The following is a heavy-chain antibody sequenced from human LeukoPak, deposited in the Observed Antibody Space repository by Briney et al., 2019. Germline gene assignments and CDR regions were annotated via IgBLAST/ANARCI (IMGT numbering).Heavy chain of an antibody. J-gene: IGHJ4*02. CDR1: GFTFSSYA. D-gene: IGHD3-22*01. V-gene: IGHV3-30-3*01. CDR2: ISYDGSNK. Sequence: GRSLRLSCAASGFTFSSYAMHWVRQAPGKGLEWMAVISYDGSNKYYADSVKGRFTISRDNSKNTLYLQMNSLRAEDTAVYYCAREGNYYDSSGYYTGYFDYWGQGTLVTVSS. CDR3: AREGNYYDSSGYYTGYFDY.